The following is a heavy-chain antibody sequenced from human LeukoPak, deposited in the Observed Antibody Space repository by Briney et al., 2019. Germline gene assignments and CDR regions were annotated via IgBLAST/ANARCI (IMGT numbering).Heavy chain of an antibody. CDR2: ISGSGGRT. V-gene: IGHV3-23*01. D-gene: IGHD2-15*01. CDR3: SKGTGYCSGGSCYSYFDY. J-gene: IGHJ4*02. CDR1: GFIFSTYA. Sequence: GGSLRLSCAASGFIFSTYAMSWVRQAPGKGLEWVSAISGSGGRTYYTDSVKGRFTISRDNSKNTLYLQVSSLRADDTAIYYCSKGTGYCSGGSCYSYFDYWGQGTLVTVSS.